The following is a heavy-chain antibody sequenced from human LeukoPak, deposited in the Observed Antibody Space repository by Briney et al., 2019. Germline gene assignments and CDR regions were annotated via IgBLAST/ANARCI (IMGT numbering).Heavy chain of an antibody. CDR1: GYSISSGYY. D-gene: IGHD2-2*02. CDR3: ARALGYCSSTSCYTPIDY. CDR2: IYHSGST. J-gene: IGHJ4*02. V-gene: IGHV4-38-2*01. Sequence: SETLSLTCAVSGYSISSGYYWGWIRQPPGKGLEWIGSIYHSGSTYYNPSLKSRVTISVDTSKKQFSLKLSSVTAADTAVYYCARALGYCSSTSCYTPIDYWGQGTLVTVSS.